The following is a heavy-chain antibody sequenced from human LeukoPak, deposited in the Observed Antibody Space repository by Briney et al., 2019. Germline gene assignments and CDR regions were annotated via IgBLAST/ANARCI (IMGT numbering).Heavy chain of an antibody. J-gene: IGHJ4*02. Sequence: PGGSLRLSCAASGFTFSDFAMIWVRQSPGKKGLEWVSSIFQGGGEIHYADSVRGRFTISRDNSKSTLFLQMNRLRAEDTAIYYCATYRQVLLPFESWGQGTLVTVSS. D-gene: IGHD5-18*01. CDR2: IFQGGGEI. CDR1: GFTFSDFA. V-gene: IGHV3-23*01. CDR3: ATYRQVLLPFES.